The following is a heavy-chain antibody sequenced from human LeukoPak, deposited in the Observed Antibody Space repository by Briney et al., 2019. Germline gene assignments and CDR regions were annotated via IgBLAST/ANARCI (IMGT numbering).Heavy chain of an antibody. D-gene: IGHD3-3*01. J-gene: IGHJ3*02. CDR2: FDPEDGET. CDR3: ATDASSFWSGYNIGMGAFDI. V-gene: IGHV1-24*01. Sequence: GASVKVSYKVSGYNLTELSMHWVRQAPGKGLEWMGGFDPEDGETTYAQKFQGRVTMTEDTSTDTAYMELSSLRSEDTAVYYCATDASSFWSGYNIGMGAFDIWGQGTMVTVSS. CDR1: GYNLTELS.